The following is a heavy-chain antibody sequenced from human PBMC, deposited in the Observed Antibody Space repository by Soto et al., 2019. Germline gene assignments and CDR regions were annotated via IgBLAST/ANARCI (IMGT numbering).Heavy chain of an antibody. V-gene: IGHV3-7*01. D-gene: IGHD5-12*01. CDR2: IKQDGSEK. CDR3: TRESSGYDFSYYYGMDV. CDR1: GFTFSSYW. J-gene: IGHJ6*02. Sequence: PGGSLRLSCAASGFTFSSYWMSWVRQAPGKGLEWVANIKQDGSEKYYVDSVKGRFTISRDNAKNSLYLQMNSLRAEDTAVYYCTRESSGYDFSYYYGMDVWGQGTTVTVSS.